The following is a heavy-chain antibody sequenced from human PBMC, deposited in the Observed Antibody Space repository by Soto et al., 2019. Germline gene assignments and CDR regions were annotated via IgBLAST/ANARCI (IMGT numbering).Heavy chain of an antibody. V-gene: IGHV4-59*08. CDR3: ARRVVVVPASSLRNNWFDP. CDR1: GGSISSYY. Sequence: SETLSLTCTVSGGSISSYYWSWIRQPPGKGLEWIGYIYYSGSTNYNPSLKSRVTISVDTSKNQFSLKLSSVTAADTAVYYCARRVVVVPASSLRNNWFDPWGQGTLVTVSS. D-gene: IGHD2-2*01. J-gene: IGHJ5*02. CDR2: IYYSGST.